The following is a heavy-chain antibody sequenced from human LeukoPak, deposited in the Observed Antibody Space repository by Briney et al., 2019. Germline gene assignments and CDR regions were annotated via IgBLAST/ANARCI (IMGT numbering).Heavy chain of an antibody. J-gene: IGHJ4*02. D-gene: IGHD4-17*01. V-gene: IGHV3-66*01. CDR2: IRSDAST. CDR3: TRRRAGYGEGEFDY. Sequence: PGGSLRLSCAASGFAVSSKSMIWVRQALGKGLECVSYIRSDASTSYADSVKGRFTISRDDSKNTMYLQMNSLRVEDTAVYFCTRRRAGYGEGEFDYWGQGALVTVSS. CDR1: GFAVSSKS.